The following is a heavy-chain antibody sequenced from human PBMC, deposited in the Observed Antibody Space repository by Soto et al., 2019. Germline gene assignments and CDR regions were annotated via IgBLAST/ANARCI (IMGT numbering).Heavy chain of an antibody. J-gene: IGHJ5*02. Sequence: PGGSLRLSCAASGFTFSSYGMHWVRQAPGKGLEWVAVISYDGSNKYYADTVKGRFTISRDNSKNTLYLQMNSLRAEDTAVYHCAKDREYYYDSSGYSWGQGT. CDR2: ISYDGSNK. D-gene: IGHD3-22*01. CDR1: GFTFSSYG. CDR3: AKDREYYYDSSGYS. V-gene: IGHV3-30*18.